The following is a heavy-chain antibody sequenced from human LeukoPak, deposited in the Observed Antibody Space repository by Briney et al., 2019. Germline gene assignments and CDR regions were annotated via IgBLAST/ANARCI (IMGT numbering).Heavy chain of an antibody. CDR3: ARLYGDYPNDAFDI. V-gene: IGHV4-34*01. Sequence: PSETLSLTCAVYGGSFSGYYWSWIRQPPGKGLEWIGSIYYSGSTYYNPSLRSRVTISVDTSKNQFSLKLSSVTAADTAVYYCARLYGDYPNDAFDIWGQGTMVTVSS. CDR2: IYYSGST. J-gene: IGHJ3*02. CDR1: GGSFSGYY. D-gene: IGHD4-17*01.